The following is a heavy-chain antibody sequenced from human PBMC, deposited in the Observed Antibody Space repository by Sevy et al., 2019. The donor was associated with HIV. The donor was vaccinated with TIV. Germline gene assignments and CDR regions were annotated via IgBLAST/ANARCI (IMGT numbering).Heavy chain of an antibody. CDR3: ARSQSSSWHYFDY. J-gene: IGHJ4*02. CDR1: GFIFSDYT. D-gene: IGHD6-13*01. CDR2: ISYDGSFT. Sequence: GGSLRLSCAASGFIFSDYTLHWVRHAPGTGLEWVAVISYDGSFTYYADSVEGRFTISRDNSKNTLFLQMNSLRHEDTVVYYCARSQSSSWHYFDYWGQGTLVTVSS. V-gene: IGHV3-30*04.